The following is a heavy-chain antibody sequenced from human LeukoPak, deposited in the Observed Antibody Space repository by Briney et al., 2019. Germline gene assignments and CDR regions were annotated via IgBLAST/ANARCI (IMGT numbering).Heavy chain of an antibody. V-gene: IGHV4-31*03. CDR3: ARGVTYYDFWSGSNNWFDP. Sequence: SETLSLTCTVSGGSISSGGHYWSWIRQHPGKGLEWIGYIYYSGSTYYNPSLKSRVTISVDTSKNQFSLKLSSVTAADTAVYYCARGVTYYDFWSGSNNWFDPWGQGTLVTVSS. D-gene: IGHD3-3*01. CDR1: GGSISSGGHY. J-gene: IGHJ5*02. CDR2: IYYSGST.